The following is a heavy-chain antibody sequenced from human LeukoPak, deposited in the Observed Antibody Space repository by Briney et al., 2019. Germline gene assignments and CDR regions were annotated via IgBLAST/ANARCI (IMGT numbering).Heavy chain of an antibody. CDR1: GYTFTVYY. D-gene: IGHD1-7*01. CDR2: ISAYNGNT. CDR3: AILGPESRELFVL. V-gene: IGHV1-18*04. J-gene: IGHJ1*01. Sequence: ASVKVSCKASGYTFTVYYIHWMRQAPGQGLELMGWISAYNGNTNYAQKFQGRLTMTTETSTSTAYMELTTLRSDDTAVYYCAILGPESRELFVLWGEGALVTVSS.